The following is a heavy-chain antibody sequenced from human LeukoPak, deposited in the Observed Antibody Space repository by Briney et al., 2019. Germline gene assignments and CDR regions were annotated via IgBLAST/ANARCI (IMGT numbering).Heavy chain of an antibody. CDR1: GFTFSTYG. CDR3: AREILRVWFDP. CDR2: ISYDGSNK. Sequence: GGSLRLSCAASGFTFSTYGMHWVRQAPGKGLEWVALISYDGSNKYYADSVKGRFTISRDNSKNTLYLQMNSLRAEDTAVYYCAREILRVWFDPWGQGTLVTVSS. V-gene: IGHV3-30*03. J-gene: IGHJ5*02.